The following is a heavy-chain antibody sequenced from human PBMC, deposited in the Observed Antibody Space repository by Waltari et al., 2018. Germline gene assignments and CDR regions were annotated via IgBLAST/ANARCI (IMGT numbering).Heavy chain of an antibody. CDR3: ARGVGSGQGVVH. J-gene: IGHJ4*02. Sequence: VRLVESGGTLVRPGGSLRLTCAASGFNFNPYWMSWVRQAPGKGVGWVANRNEDGGQKIYVDYVKGRFTNSRDNTENSLYLQMNSLGGDDTAVYYCARGVGSGQGVVHWGQGTLITVSS. D-gene: IGHD1-26*01. CDR2: RNEDGGQK. CDR1: GFNFNPYW. V-gene: IGHV3-7*01.